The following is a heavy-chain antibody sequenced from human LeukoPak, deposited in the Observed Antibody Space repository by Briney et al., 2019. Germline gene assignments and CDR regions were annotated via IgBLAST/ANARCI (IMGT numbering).Heavy chain of an antibody. CDR2: INPSGGST. V-gene: IGHV1-46*01. J-gene: IGHJ4*02. D-gene: IGHD6-13*01. Sequence: ASVKVSCKASGYIFTSYYMHWARQAPGQGLEWMGIINPSGGSTSYAQKFQGRVTMTRDTSTSTVYMELSSLRSEDTAVYYCARWIAAAGTDYWGQGTLVTVSS. CDR3: ARWIAAAGTDY. CDR1: GYIFTSYY.